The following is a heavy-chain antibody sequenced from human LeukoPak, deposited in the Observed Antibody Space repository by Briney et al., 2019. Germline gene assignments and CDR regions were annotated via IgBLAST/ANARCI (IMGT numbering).Heavy chain of an antibody. V-gene: IGHV1-69*01. J-gene: IGHJ3*02. CDR1: GGTFSSYA. CDR2: IFPIFGTA. CDR3: ASPRLGTGTTVRNAFDI. Sequence: ASVKVSCKASGGTFSSYAISWVRQAPGQGLEWMGGIFPIFGTANYTQKFQGRVTITADESTSTAYMELSSLRSEDTAVYYCASPRLGTGTTVRNAFDIWGQGTMVTVSS. D-gene: IGHD1-7*01.